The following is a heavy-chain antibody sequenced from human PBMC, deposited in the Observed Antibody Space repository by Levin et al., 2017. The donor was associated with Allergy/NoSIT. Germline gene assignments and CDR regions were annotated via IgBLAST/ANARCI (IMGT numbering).Heavy chain of an antibody. CDR3: ARDRYYDILTGLGYAFDS. CDR2: ISAYNGYT. D-gene: IGHD3-9*01. V-gene: IGHV1-18*01. CDR1: GYTFTSHG. J-gene: IGHJ3*02. Sequence: ASVKVSCKASGYTFTSHGISWVRQAPGQGLEWMGWISAYNGYTNYAQKLQGRVTMTTATSTSTAYKELRSLRSDDTAVYCCARDRYYDILTGLGYAFDSWGQGTMVTVSS.